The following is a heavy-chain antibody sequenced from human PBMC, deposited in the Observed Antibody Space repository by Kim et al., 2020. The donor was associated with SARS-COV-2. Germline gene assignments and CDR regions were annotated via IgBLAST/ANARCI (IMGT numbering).Heavy chain of an antibody. D-gene: IGHD3-10*01. Sequence: GGSLRLSCAASGFTFSSYGMHWVRQAPGKGLEWVAVISYDGSNKYYADSVKGRFTISRDNSKNTLYLQMNSLRAEDTAVYYCAKESGSEGYYVWTYYYYGMDVSGQATTVTVSS. CDR2: ISYDGSNK. CDR3: AKESGSEGYYVWTYYYYGMDV. CDR1: GFTFSSYG. V-gene: IGHV3-30*18. J-gene: IGHJ6*02.